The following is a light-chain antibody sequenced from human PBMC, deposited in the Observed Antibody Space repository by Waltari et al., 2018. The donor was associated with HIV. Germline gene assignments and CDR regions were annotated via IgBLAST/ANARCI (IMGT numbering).Light chain of an antibody. CDR1: QSLLHSDGKTY. CDR3: MQSIQVPIT. Sequence: DIVMTQTQLSLSVTPGQPASISCKSSQSLLHSDGKTYLYWYLQKPGQPPQLLISELSNRISGVPDSFGGSGSGTDFTLQISRVEADDVGVYYCMQSIQVPITFGQGTRLDIK. V-gene: IGKV2D-29*01. CDR2: ELS. J-gene: IGKJ5*01.